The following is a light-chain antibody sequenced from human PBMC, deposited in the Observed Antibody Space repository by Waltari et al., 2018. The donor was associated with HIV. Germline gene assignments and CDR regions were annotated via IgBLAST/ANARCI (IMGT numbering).Light chain of an antibody. CDR1: SSYVGNYNS. Sequence: QSALTQPASVSGSPGQSITISCTGTSSYVGNYNSVPCFQQPPDKAPTLILFDVNKRPSGVSSRFSGSKSAKTASLTISGLQPEDEGDYFCTSYTSSDTWVFGGGTKVTVL. J-gene: IGLJ3*02. CDR2: DVN. CDR3: TSYTSSDTWV. V-gene: IGLV2-14*03.